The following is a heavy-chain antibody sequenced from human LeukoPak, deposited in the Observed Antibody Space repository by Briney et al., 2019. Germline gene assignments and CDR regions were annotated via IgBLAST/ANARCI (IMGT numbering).Heavy chain of an antibody. V-gene: IGHV4-34*01. Sequence: SETLSLTCAVYGRSFSGYYWSWIRQPPGKGLEWIGEINHSGSTNYNPSLKSRVTISVDTSKNQFSLKLSSVTVADTAVYYCARGRGYSSGWYYFDYWGQGTLVTVSS. CDR1: GRSFSGYY. D-gene: IGHD6-19*01. CDR3: ARGRGYSSGWYYFDY. J-gene: IGHJ4*02. CDR2: INHSGST.